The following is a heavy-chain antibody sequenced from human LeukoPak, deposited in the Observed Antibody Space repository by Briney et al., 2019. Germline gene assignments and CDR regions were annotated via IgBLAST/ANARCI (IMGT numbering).Heavy chain of an antibody. J-gene: IGHJ4*02. CDR2: ISSNGGST. Sequence: GGSLRLSCSASGFTFSSYAMHWVRQAPGKGLEYLSAISSNGGSTYYADSVRGRFTISRDNSKNTLFLQMGSLRAEDTAVYYCVKDWGTTINCYDCCFDFWGQGTLVTVSS. CDR1: GFTFSSYA. D-gene: IGHD2-21*01. V-gene: IGHV3-64D*06. CDR3: VKDWGTTINCYDCCFDF.